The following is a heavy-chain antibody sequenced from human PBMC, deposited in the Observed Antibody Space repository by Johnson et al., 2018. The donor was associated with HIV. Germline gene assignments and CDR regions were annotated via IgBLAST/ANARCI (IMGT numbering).Heavy chain of an antibody. Sequence: VQLVESGGGFVHPGGSLRLSCAASGFTFSSYWMSWVRQAPGKGLEWVSGIDWTGANAGYADSVKGRFTIFRDNAKNSLYIQMSGLREEDTALYYCARVQSLQWELLDGDAFDIWGQGTMVTVSS. CDR1: GFTFSSYW. D-gene: IGHD1-26*01. CDR2: IDWTGANA. J-gene: IGHJ3*02. CDR3: ARVQSLQWELLDGDAFDI. V-gene: IGHV3-20*04.